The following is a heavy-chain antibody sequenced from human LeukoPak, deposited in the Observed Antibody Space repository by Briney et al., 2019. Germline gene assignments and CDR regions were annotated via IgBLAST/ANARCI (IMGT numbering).Heavy chain of an antibody. J-gene: IGHJ3*02. D-gene: IGHD4-17*01. Sequence: PSETLSLTCVVSGDSFTGHYWTWIRQSPGKGLERIGYISYIGSTNYNPSLKSRVTISIDMSKNPFSLKLRSVTAADTAVYYCARDLVTVTKGFDIWGQGTMVSVSS. CDR1: GDSFTGHY. V-gene: IGHV4-59*11. CDR2: ISYIGST. CDR3: ARDLVTVTKGFDI.